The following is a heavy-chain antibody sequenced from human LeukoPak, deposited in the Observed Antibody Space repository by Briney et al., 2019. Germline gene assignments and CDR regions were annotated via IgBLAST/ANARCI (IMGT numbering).Heavy chain of an antibody. D-gene: IGHD3-10*01. V-gene: IGHV4-59*01. CDR1: GGAISSYY. CDR2: LFYSGST. CDR3: ATVAVIRGVTYFDY. Sequence: SETLSLTCTVSGGAISSYYWSWIRQPPGKGLEWIAYLFYSGSTDYNPSLESRVTISVDTSKNQFSLKLRSVTAADTAVYYCATVAVIRGVTYFDYWGQGTLVTVSS. J-gene: IGHJ4*02.